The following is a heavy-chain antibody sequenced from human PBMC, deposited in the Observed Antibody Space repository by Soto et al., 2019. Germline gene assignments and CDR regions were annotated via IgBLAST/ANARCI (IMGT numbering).Heavy chain of an antibody. Sequence: GGSLRLSCAASGFTFSSYGMHWVRQAPGKGLEWVAVIWYDGSNKYYADSVKGRFTISRDNSKNTLYLQMNSLRAEDTAVYYCARGSYAGLYYFDYWGQGTLVTVSS. V-gene: IGHV3-33*01. CDR1: GFTFSSYG. CDR2: IWYDGSNK. D-gene: IGHD1-26*01. J-gene: IGHJ4*02. CDR3: ARGSYAGLYYFDY.